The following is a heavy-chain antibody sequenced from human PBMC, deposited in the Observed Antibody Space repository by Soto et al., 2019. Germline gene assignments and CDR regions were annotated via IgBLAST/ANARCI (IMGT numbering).Heavy chain of an antibody. Sequence: PEGSLRLSCAASGFTLSNAWMNWVRHTPGRGLEWVGRIKSRSDGGTPDYGAPVKGRFTISRDDSLNTVYLQMNSLTAEDTGVYYCTTDTRRISVFVFPWDSWGQGT. CDR2: IKSRSDGGTP. CDR3: TTDTRRISVFVFPWDS. D-gene: IGHD3-3*01. V-gene: IGHV3-15*01. CDR1: GFTLSNAW. J-gene: IGHJ4*02.